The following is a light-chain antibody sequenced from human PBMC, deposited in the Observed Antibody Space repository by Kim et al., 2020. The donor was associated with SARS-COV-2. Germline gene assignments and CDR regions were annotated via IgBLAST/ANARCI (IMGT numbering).Light chain of an antibody. V-gene: IGLV3-19*01. CDR3: KSRDSSGNHLV. J-gene: IGLJ2*01. CDR2: ARN. CDR1: SLRTYS. Sequence: ALGQTVRITCQGDSLRTYSASWYQQKPGQAPVLVLFARNNRPSGIPDRFSGSSSGDTTSLTLTGAQAEDEADYYCKSRDSSGNHLVFGGGTQLTVL.